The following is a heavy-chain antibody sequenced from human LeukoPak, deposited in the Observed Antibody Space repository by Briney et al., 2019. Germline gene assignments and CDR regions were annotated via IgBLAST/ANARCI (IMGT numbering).Heavy chain of an antibody. CDR3: ARDRYYYDSSGYDY. CDR1: GLIFNNHW. D-gene: IGHD3-22*01. Sequence: GGSLRLSCAAASGLIFNNHWMHWVRQAPGKGLVWVSRINSDGNSRSYADSVKGRFTISRDNAKNTLYLQMNSLRAEDTAVYYCARDRYYYDSSGYDYWGQGTLVTVSS. J-gene: IGHJ4*02. V-gene: IGHV3-74*01. CDR2: INSDGNSR.